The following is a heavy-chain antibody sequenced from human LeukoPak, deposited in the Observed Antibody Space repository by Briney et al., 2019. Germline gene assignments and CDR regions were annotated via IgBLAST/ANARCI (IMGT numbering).Heavy chain of an antibody. V-gene: IGHV4-30-2*01. Sequence: SQTLSLTCTVSGGSISSGGYYWSWIRQPPGKGLEWIGYIYHSGSTYYNPSLKSRVTISVDRSKNQFSLKLSSVTAADTAVYYCASRYCSSTSCYTPGRYNWFDPWGQGTLVTVSS. CDR1: GGSISSGGYY. CDR2: IYHSGST. CDR3: ASRYCSSTSCYTPGRYNWFDP. D-gene: IGHD2-2*01. J-gene: IGHJ5*02.